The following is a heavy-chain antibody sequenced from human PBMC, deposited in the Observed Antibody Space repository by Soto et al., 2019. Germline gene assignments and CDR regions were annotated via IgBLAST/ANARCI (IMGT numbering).Heavy chain of an antibody. D-gene: IGHD6-13*01. V-gene: IGHV3-23*01. Sequence: GGSLRLCCAASGFTFSSYAMNWVRQAPGKGLEWVSAISGSGSNTYYADSVKGRFTISRDNSKNTLYLQMNSLRADDTAVYYCAKRGLYSAAADFDYWGQGTLVTVYS. CDR3: AKRGLYSAAADFDY. CDR2: ISGSGSNT. CDR1: GFTFSSYA. J-gene: IGHJ4*02.